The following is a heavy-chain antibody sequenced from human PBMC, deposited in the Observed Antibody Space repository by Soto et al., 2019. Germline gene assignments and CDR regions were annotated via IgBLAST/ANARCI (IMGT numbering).Heavy chain of an antibody. CDR3: ARGRIPSAIFDWFDP. J-gene: IGHJ5*02. V-gene: IGHV3-33*01. D-gene: IGHD2-2*01. CDR2: IWSDGSTE. Sequence: SEGSLRLSCAASGFTFDRYGMHWVRQAPGKGLEWVAVIWSDGSTEYYADSVKGRFTISRDNSKNTMYLQMNSLRGEDTGVYYCARGRIPSAIFDWFDPWGQGTLVTV. CDR1: GFTFDRYG.